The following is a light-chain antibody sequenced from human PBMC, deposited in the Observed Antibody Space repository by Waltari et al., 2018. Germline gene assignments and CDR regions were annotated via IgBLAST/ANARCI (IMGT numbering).Light chain of an antibody. CDR1: SGHSSYA. J-gene: IGLJ3*02. Sequence: QLVLTQSPSASASLGASVKLTCTLSSGHSSYATEWHQQQPEKGPRYLMKLNSDGSHSKGDGIPDRFSGSSSVAERYLTISSLQSEDEADYYCQTWGTGIWVFGGGTKLTVL. V-gene: IGLV4-69*01. CDR3: QTWGTGIWV. CDR2: LNSDGSH.